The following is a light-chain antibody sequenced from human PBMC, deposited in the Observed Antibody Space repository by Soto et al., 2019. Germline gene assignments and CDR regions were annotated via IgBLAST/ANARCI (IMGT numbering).Light chain of an antibody. Sequence: DIQMTQSPSSLSASGGDRVTVTCWASQSISTYVNWYQHKPGKAPKVVIYAASTLPSGVPSRFSGSGSGTDFTLTINNLQPDDIATYYCQQNYRAPWTFGQGTKVEVK. CDR2: AAS. CDR1: QSISTY. CDR3: QQNYRAPWT. J-gene: IGKJ1*01. V-gene: IGKV1-39*01.